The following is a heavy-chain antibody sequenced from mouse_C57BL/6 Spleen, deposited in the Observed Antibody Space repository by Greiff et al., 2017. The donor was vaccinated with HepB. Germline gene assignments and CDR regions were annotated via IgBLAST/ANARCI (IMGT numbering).Heavy chain of an antibody. CDR3: TRGATVVATRWYFDV. V-gene: IGHV1-5*01. CDR2: IYPGNSDT. J-gene: IGHJ1*03. CDR1: GYTFTSYW. D-gene: IGHD1-1*01. Sequence: EVQVVESGTVLARPGASVKMSCKTSGYTFTSYWMHWVKQRPGQGLEWIGAIYPGNSDTSYNQKFKGKAKLTAVTSASTAYMELSSLTNEDSAVYYCTRGATVVATRWYFDVWGTGTTVTVSS.